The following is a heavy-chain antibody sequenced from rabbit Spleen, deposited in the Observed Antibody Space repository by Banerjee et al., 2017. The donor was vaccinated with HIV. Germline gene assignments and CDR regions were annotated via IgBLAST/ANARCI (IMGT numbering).Heavy chain of an antibody. CDR1: GFSFSSSYY. J-gene: IGHJ4*01. V-gene: IGHV1S45*01. CDR3: ARGSATMTMVITGYYLYL. Sequence: QEQLVESGGDLVKPGTSLTLTCTASGFSFSSSYYMCWVRQAPGKGLECIACIYAGSSGSTAYASWTKGRFTISKTSSTTVTLQMTSLTAADMATYFCARGSATMTMVITGYYLYLWGPGTLVTVS. CDR2: IYAGSSGST. D-gene: IGHD2-1*01.